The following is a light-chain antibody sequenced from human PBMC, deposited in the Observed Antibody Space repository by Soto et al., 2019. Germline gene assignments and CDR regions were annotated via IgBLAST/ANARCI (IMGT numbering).Light chain of an antibody. J-gene: IGKJ5*01. V-gene: IGKV1-5*01. CDR1: QSISSW. CDR3: QQFKNYVT. Sequence: DIQMTQSPSTLSASVGYRVTITCRASQSISSWLAWYQQKPGKAPKLLIYAASTLQSGVPSRFSGSGSGTDFTLTITSLEPEDFATYYCQQFKNYVTFGQGTRLEIK. CDR2: AAS.